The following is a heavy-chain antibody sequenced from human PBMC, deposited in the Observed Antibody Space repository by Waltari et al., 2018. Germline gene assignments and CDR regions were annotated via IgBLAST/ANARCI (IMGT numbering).Heavy chain of an antibody. CDR1: GFTLSSFW. D-gene: IGHD6-19*01. Sequence: EVQLVESGGGLVQPGGSLRLSCAASGFTLSSFWMNWVRQTPGKGLAWVAGIKQDGSEKYEVDSVKGRFTSSRDNAKNSLYLQMNSLRAEDTAVYYCATSGWYCFDYWGQGTLVTVSS. J-gene: IGHJ4*02. V-gene: IGHV3-7*01. CDR3: ATSGWYCFDY. CDR2: IKQDGSEK.